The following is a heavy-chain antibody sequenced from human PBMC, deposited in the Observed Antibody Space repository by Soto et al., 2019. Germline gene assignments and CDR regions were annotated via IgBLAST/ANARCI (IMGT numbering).Heavy chain of an antibody. CDR3: AKWDGYGDS. V-gene: IGHV3-23*01. D-gene: IGHD5-12*01. CDR2: LSVGGDRT. CDR1: VFPFSTNR. Sequence: RLSGASFVFPFSTNRIAWVRQTPGKGLEWVSGLSVGGDRTFYLESVKGRFTISSDTSKNVVYLQMNSLRADDTAVYFCAKWDGYGDSWGQGTLVTVSS. J-gene: IGHJ5*01.